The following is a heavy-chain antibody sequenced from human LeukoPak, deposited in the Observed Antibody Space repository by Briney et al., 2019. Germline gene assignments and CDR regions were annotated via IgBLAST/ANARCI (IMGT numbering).Heavy chain of an antibody. V-gene: IGHV4-59*01. D-gene: IGHD3-16*01. CDR3: ARAFGETVAVDY. J-gene: IGHJ4*02. CDR2: IYYSGST. CDR1: GGSFSGYY. Sequence: SETLSLTCAVYGGSFSGYYWSWIRQPPGKGLEWIGYIYYSGSTNYNPSLKSRVTISVDTSKNQFSLKLSSVTAADTAVYYCARAFGETVAVDYWGQGTLVTVSS.